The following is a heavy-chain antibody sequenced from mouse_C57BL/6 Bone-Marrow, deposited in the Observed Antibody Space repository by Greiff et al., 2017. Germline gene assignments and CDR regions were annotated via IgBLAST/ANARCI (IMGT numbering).Heavy chain of an antibody. Sequence: EVQLQQPGPELVKPGASVKIPCKASGYTFTDYNMDWVKQSPGQSLEWIGEINPNNGGTIYNQKFKGKATLTVDKSSSTAYMELRSLTSEDAAVYYCARSYYGFFDYWGQGTTLTVSS. V-gene: IGHV1-18*01. CDR2: INPNNGGT. CDR3: ARSYYGFFDY. J-gene: IGHJ2*01. D-gene: IGHD2-9*01. CDR1: GYTFTDYN.